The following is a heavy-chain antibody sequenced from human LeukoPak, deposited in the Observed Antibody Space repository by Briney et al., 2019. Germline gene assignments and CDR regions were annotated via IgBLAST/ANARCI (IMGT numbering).Heavy chain of an antibody. CDR2: IYSGGNT. V-gene: IGHV3-66*01. CDR1: GFTVSNNY. CDR3: ARGLVTTGTDAFDI. Sequence: PGGSLRLSCAASGFTVSNNYMNWVRQTPGKGLEWVSIIYSGGNTYYADSVKGRFTISRDNSKNTLYLQVNSLRAEDTAVYYCARGLVTTGTDAFDIWGQGTMVTVSS. J-gene: IGHJ3*02. D-gene: IGHD4-17*01.